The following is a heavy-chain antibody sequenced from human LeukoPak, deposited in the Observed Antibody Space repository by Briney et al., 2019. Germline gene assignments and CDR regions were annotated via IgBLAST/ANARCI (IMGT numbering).Heavy chain of an antibody. CDR3: ARLSRDGCNCCY. V-gene: IGHV1-69*02. D-gene: IGHD5-24*01. Sequence: SVKVSCKASGGTFSSYTISWVRQAPGQGLEWMGRIIPILGIANYAQKFQGRVTITADKSTSTAYMELSSLRSEDTAVYYCARLSRDGCNCCYWGQGTLVTVSS. J-gene: IGHJ4*02. CDR1: GGTFSSYT. CDR2: IIPILGIA.